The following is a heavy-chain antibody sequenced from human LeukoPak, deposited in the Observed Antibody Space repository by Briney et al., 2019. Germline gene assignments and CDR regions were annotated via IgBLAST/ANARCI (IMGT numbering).Heavy chain of an antibody. CDR1: GYTFTSYG. J-gene: IGHJ5*02. V-gene: IGHV1-18*01. CDR3: ARGDGPGIAVAGIKGRPFDP. D-gene: IGHD6-19*01. Sequence: ASVKVSCKASGYTFTSYGISWGRQAPGQGLEWMGWISAYNGNTNYAQKLQGRVTMTTDTSTSTAYMELRSLRSDDTAVYYCARGDGPGIAVAGIKGRPFDPWGQGTLVTVSS. CDR2: ISAYNGNT.